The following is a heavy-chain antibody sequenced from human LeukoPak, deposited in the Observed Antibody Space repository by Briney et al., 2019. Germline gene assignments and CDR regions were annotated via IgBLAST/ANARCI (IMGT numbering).Heavy chain of an antibody. CDR2: IIPIFGTA. Sequence: SAKVSCKASGGTFSSYAISWVRQAPGQGLEWMGGIIPIFGTANYAQKFQGRVTITADESTSTAYMELSSLRSEDTAVYYCARDSPVGAGGMDVWGQGTTVTVSS. CDR1: GGTFSSYA. J-gene: IGHJ6*02. V-gene: IGHV1-69*13. CDR3: ARDSPVGAGGMDV. D-gene: IGHD1-26*01.